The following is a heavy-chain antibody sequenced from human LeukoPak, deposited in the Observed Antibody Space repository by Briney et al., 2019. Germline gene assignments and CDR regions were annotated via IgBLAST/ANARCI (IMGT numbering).Heavy chain of an antibody. CDR1: GGSISSSSYY. D-gene: IGHD2-21*02. CDR3: ARAYCGGDCYSTHPSFRFDP. CDR2: IYYSGST. J-gene: IGHJ5*02. Sequence: SETLSLTCTVSGGSISSSSYYWGWIRQPPGKGLEWIGSIYYSGSTYYNPSLKSRVTISVDTSKNQFSLKLSSVTAADTAVYYCARAYCGGDCYSTHPSFRFDPWGQGTLVTVFS. V-gene: IGHV4-39*07.